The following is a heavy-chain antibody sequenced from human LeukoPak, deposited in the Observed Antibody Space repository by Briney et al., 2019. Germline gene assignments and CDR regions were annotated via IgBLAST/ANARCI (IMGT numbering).Heavy chain of an antibody. CDR2: ISSSSSYI. D-gene: IGHD6-19*01. CDR1: GFTFSSYS. J-gene: IGHJ3*02. CDR3: ASGYSSGSDAFDI. V-gene: IGHV3-21*01. Sequence: PGGSLRLSCAASGFTFSSYSMNWVRQAPGEGLEWVSSISSSSSYIYYADSVKGRFTISRDNAKNSLYLQMNSPRAEDTAVYYCASGYSSGSDAFDIWGQGTMVTVSS.